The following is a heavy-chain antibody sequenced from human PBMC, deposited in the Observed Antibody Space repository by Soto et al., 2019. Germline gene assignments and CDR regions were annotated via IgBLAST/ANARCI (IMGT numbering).Heavy chain of an antibody. V-gene: IGHV4-34*01. CDR3: ARGGRLLLWFGPPVWFDP. CDR1: GGSFSGYY. CDR2: INHSGST. D-gene: IGHD3-10*01. Sequence: SETLSLTCAVYGGSFSGYYWSWIRQPPGEGLEWIGEINHSGSTNYNPSLKSRVPISVDTSKNQFSLKLSSVTAAYTAVYYCARGGRLLLWFGPPVWFDPWGQGTLVTVSS. J-gene: IGHJ5*02.